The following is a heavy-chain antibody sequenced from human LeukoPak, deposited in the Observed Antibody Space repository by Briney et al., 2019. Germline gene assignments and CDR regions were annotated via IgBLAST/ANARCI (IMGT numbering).Heavy chain of an antibody. CDR1: GYTFRDYA. CDR2: ISGSPDST. CDR3: AKHIRTVGTRSDLDY. V-gene: IGHV3-23*01. J-gene: IGHJ4*02. Sequence: HPGGSLRLSCTACGYTFRDYAMSWVRQAPGKGLEWVSSISGSPDSTYYADSVKGRFTISRDNSENTLYLQMNTLRPEDTPVYHCAKHIRTVGTRSDLDYWGQGTLVTVSS. D-gene: IGHD4-23*01.